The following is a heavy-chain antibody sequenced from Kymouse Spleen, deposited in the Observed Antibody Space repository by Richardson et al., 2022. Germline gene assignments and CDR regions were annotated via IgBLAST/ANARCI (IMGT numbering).Heavy chain of an antibody. V-gene: IGHV4-39*01. CDR1: GGSISSSSYY. D-gene: IGHD3-10*01. CDR3: ARPPYSGSDAFDI. CDR2: IYYSGST. J-gene: IGHJ3*02. Sequence: QLQLQESGPGLVKPSETLSLTCTVSGGSISSSSYYWGWIRQPPGKGLEWIGSIYYSGSTYYNPSLKSRVTISVDTSKNQFSLKLSSVTAADTAVYYCARPPYSGSDAFDIWGQGTMVTVSS.